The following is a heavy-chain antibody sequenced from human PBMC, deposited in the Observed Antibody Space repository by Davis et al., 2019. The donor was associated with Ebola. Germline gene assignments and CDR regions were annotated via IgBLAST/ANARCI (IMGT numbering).Heavy chain of an antibody. V-gene: IGHV1-24*01. CDR3: ASYRWGGDLDY. CDR1: GYSLTEFS. Sequence: ASVKVSCKVSGYSLTEFSIHWVRQAPGKGLEWMGGFDPEETETIYAQKFQGRVTMTEDTSRDTAYMELSSLRSEDTAVYYCASYRWGGDLDYWGQGTLVTVSS. J-gene: IGHJ4*02. D-gene: IGHD3-16*02. CDR2: FDPEETET.